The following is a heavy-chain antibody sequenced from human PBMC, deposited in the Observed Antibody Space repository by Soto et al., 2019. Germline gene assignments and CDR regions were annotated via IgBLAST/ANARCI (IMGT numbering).Heavy chain of an antibody. Sequence: SETLSLTCTVSGGSISNSSYQWGWIRQPPGKGLQWIGSVSYSGSTYYNPSLKSRLTISVDTSKTQSSLRLSSVTAADTAVYYCSRRAVSGPFTGFEKWGRGTLHNVSS. J-gene: IGHJ4*02. CDR2: VSYSGST. CDR1: GGSISNSSYQ. CDR3: SRRAVSGPFTGFEK. V-gene: IGHV4-39*01. D-gene: IGHD6-19*01.